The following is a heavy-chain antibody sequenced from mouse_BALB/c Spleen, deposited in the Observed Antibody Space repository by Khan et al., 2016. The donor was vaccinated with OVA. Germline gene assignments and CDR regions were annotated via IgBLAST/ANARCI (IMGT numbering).Heavy chain of an antibody. Sequence: EVKLLESGPGLVKPSQSLSLTCTVTGYSITSDYAWNWIRQFPGNKLEWMGYISYSGSTNYNPSLKSRLSITRDTSSNQFFLQLHSVTTEDTATSYGARRAYYGNWYFDVWGAGTTATVAS. CDR3: ARRAYYGNWYFDV. V-gene: IGHV3-2*02. CDR1: GYSITSDYA. CDR2: ISYSGST. D-gene: IGHD2-1*01. J-gene: IGHJ1*01.